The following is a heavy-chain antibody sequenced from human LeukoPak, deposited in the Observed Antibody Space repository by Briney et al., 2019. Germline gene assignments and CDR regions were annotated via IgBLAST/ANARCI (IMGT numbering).Heavy chain of an antibody. CDR2: IFDSGST. J-gene: IGHJ4*02. D-gene: IGHD3-22*01. CDR3: ARFRHYYDSSGYFDY. Sequence: PSETLSLTCTVSGGSVSRYYWHWIRQPPGKGLEWIGSIFDSGSTKYNPSLKSRVTISVDTSNSQFSLRLSSVTAADTAVYYCARFRHYYDSSGYFDYWGQGTLVTVSS. V-gene: IGHV4-59*08. CDR1: GGSVSRYY.